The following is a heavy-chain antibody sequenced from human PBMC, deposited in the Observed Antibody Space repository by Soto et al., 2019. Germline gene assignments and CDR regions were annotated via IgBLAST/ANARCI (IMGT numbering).Heavy chain of an antibody. V-gene: IGHV3-21*01. J-gene: IGHJ6*02. CDR2: ISSSSSYI. Sequence: EVQLVESGGGLVKPGGSLRLSCAASGFTFSSYSMNWVRQAPGKGLEWVSSISSSSSYIYYADSVKGRFTISRDNAKNXLXLXXNSLRAEDTAVYYCARDRQDSLRYFDWLLSYGMDVWGQGTTVTVSS. CDR3: ARDRQDSLRYFDWLLSYGMDV. D-gene: IGHD3-9*01. CDR1: GFTFSSYS.